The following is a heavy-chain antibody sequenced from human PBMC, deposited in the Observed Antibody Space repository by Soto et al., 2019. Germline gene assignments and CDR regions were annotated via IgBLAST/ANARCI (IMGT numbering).Heavy chain of an antibody. CDR2: ISYDGSNK. J-gene: IGHJ4*02. D-gene: IGHD3-10*01. CDR3: AKLTITMVRGVIGPFGY. CDR1: GFTFSSYG. V-gene: IGHV3-30*18. Sequence: GGSLRLSCAASGFTFSSYGMHWVRQAPGRGLEWVAVISYDGSNKYYADSVKGRFTISRDNSKNTLYLQMNSLRAEDTAVYYCAKLTITMVRGVIGPFGYWGQGTLVTVSS.